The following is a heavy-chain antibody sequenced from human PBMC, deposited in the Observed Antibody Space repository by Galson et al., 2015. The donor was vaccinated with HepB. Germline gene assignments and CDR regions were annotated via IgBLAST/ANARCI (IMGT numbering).Heavy chain of an antibody. V-gene: IGHV1-69*13. CDR1: GGTFSSYA. Sequence: SVKVSCKASGGTFSSYAISWVRQAPGQGLEWMGGIIPIFGTANYAQKFQGRVTITADESTSTAYMELSSLRSEDTAVYYCANSQGLPPYRGYYYYYMDVWGKGTTVTVSS. D-gene: IGHD5-12*01. J-gene: IGHJ6*03. CDR2: IIPIFGTA. CDR3: ANSQGLPPYRGYYYYYMDV.